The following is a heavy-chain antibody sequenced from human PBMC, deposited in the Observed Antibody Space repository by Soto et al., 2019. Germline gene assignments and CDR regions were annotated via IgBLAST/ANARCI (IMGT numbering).Heavy chain of an antibody. CDR3: ARDSYCSGGSCSRRYGMDV. CDR2: ISSSGSTI. J-gene: IGHJ6*02. CDR1: GFTFSSYE. D-gene: IGHD2-15*01. V-gene: IGHV3-48*03. Sequence: PGGTLRLCCAASGFTFSSYEMNWVRQAPGKGLEWVSYISSSGSTIYYADSVKGRFTISRDNAKNSLYLQMNSLRAEDTAVYSCARDSYCSGGSCSRRYGMDVWGQGTTVTVSS.